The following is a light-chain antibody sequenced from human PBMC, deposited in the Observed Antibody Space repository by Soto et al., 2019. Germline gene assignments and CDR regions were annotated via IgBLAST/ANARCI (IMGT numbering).Light chain of an antibody. CDR2: RNN. J-gene: IGLJ2*01. CDR3: KAWDDSLSGLV. CDR1: SSNIGGNY. V-gene: IGLV1-47*01. Sequence: QAVVTQPPSVSGTPGQRVTISCSGSSSNIGGNYVYWYQQVPGTAPKLLIYRNNQRPSGVPDRFSGSKSGPSASLAISGLRSEDEANYYCKAWDDSLSGLVFGGGTKLTVL.